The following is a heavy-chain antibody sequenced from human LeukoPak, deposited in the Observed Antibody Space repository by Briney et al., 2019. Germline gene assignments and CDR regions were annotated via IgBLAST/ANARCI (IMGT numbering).Heavy chain of an antibody. D-gene: IGHD1-26*01. Sequence: SETLSLTCTVSGDSISSYYWSWIRQPAGKGLEWIGRISTSGGTNYNPSLTSRVTISVDKSKNHFSLKLISVTAADTAVYYCARAPIGSHVDCWGQGTLVTVSS. J-gene: IGHJ4*02. CDR3: ARAPIGSHVDC. CDR2: ISTSGGT. CDR1: GDSISSYY. V-gene: IGHV4-4*07.